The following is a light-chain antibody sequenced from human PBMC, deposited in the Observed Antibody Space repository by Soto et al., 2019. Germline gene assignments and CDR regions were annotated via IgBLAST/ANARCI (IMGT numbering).Light chain of an antibody. Sequence: DVVMTQSPLSLPVTLGQPASISCRSSQSLVYSDGNTYLTWFQQRPGQSPRRLIYKVSNRDSGVPDRFGGSGSGTDFTLKISRVEAEDVGVYYCLQGSHWPRTFGQGTKVEIK. CDR3: LQGSHWPRT. V-gene: IGKV2-30*01. CDR2: KVS. CDR1: QSLVYSDGNTY. J-gene: IGKJ1*01.